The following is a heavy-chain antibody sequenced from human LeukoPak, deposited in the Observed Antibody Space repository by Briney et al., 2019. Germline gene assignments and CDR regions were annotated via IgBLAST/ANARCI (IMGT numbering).Heavy chain of an antibody. V-gene: IGHV3-23*01. Sequence: GGSLRLSCAASGFTFSRYAMAWIRQAPGKGLEWVSTVTNSGSSTYYADSVKGRFTISRDNSKNTLFLQMNSLRAEDTAVYCCAKEDYGSNSKTFDIWGQGTMVTVSS. D-gene: IGHD4-23*01. CDR3: AKEDYGSNSKTFDI. CDR1: GFTFSRYA. CDR2: VTNSGSST. J-gene: IGHJ3*02.